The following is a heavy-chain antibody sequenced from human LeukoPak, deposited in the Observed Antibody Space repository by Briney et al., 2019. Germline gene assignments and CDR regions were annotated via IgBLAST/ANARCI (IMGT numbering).Heavy chain of an antibody. D-gene: IGHD1-14*01. CDR1: GGSISSGGYY. CDR3: ARDDSSRKTHLNYYYYGMDV. J-gene: IGHJ6*02. CDR2: IYYSGST. Sequence: SETLSLTCTVSGGSISSGGYYWSWIRQHPGKGLEWIGYIYYSGSTYYNPSLKSRVTISVDTSKNQFSLKLSSVTAADTAVYYCARDDSSRKTHLNYYYYGMDVWGQGTTVTVSS. V-gene: IGHV4-31*03.